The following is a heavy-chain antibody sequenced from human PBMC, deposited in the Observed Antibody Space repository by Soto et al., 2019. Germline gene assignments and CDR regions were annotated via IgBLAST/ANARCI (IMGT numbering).Heavy chain of an antibody. CDR2: ISAYNGNT. Sequence: QVQLVQSGAEVKKPGASVKVSCKASGYTFTSYGISWVRQAPGQGLEWMGWISAYNGNTNYAQKLLSKGAMSTNTSTSTAYMELRLLRSDYAAVYYRVTQSTAAADPLDYWGQGTLVTVSS. J-gene: IGHJ4*02. D-gene: IGHD6-13*01. V-gene: IGHV1-18*01. CDR1: GYTFTSYG. CDR3: VTQSTAAADPLDY.